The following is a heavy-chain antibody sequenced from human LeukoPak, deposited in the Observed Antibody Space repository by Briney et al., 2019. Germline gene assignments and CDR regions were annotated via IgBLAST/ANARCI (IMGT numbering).Heavy chain of an antibody. CDR2: ITSSSSTI. J-gene: IGHJ3*02. V-gene: IGHV3-48*02. CDR1: GFTFSTYS. CDR3: ARVDWMIGAFDI. D-gene: IGHD3-22*01. Sequence: GGSLRLSCAASGFTFSTYSTNWVRQAPGKGLEWVSYITSSSSTIYYADSVRGRFTISRDNAKNSLYLRINGLRYGDTAVYYCARVDWMIGAFDIWGQGTMVTVSS.